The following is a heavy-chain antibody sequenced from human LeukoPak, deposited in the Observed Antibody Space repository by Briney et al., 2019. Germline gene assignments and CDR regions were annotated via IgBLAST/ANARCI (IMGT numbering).Heavy chain of an antibody. V-gene: IGHV4-59*01. J-gene: IGHJ4*02. D-gene: IGHD6-13*01. CDR3: ARLTAAGTVGY. Sequence: SETLSLTCTVSGGSISSYYWSWIRQLPGKGLEWIGYIYYSGSTNYNPSLKSRVTISVDTSKNQFSLKLSSVTAADTAVYYCARLTAAGTVGYWGQGTLVTVSS. CDR2: IYYSGST. CDR1: GGSISSYY.